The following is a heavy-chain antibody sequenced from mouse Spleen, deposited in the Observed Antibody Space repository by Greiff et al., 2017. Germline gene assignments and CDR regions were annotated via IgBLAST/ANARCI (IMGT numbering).Heavy chain of an antibody. J-gene: IGHJ4*01. CDR2: ISSGGGNT. D-gene: IGHD2-13*01. CDR1: GFTFSSYT. CDR3: ARHKKYGDRYAMDY. Sequence: EVMLVESGGGLVKPGGSLKLSCAASGFTFSSYTMSWVRQTPAKRLEWVATISSGGGNTYYPDSVKGRFTFSRDNARNTLYLQMSSLRSEDTAMYYCARHKKYGDRYAMDYWGQGTSVTVSS. V-gene: IGHV5-9*01.